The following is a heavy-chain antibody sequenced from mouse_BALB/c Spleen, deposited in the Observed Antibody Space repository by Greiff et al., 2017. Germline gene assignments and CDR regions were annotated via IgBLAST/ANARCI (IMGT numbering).Heavy chain of an antibody. CDR2: ILPGSGST. J-gene: IGHJ4*01. D-gene: IGHD2-4*01. Sequence: VQLQQSGAELMKPGASVKISCKATGYTFSSYWIEWVKQRPGHGLEWIGEILPGSGSTNYNEKFKGRATFTADTSSNTAYMQLSSLTSEDSAVYYCARRYDYDGFYAMDYWGQGTSVTVSS. V-gene: IGHV1-9*01. CDR1: GYTFSSYW. CDR3: ARRYDYDGFYAMDY.